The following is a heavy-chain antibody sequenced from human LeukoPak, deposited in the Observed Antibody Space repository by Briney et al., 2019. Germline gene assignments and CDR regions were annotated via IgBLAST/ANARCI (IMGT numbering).Heavy chain of an antibody. J-gene: IGHJ4*02. Sequence: SVKVSCKASGGTFSSYAISWVRQAPGEGLEWMGGIIPIFGTANYAQKFQGRVTITADESTSTAYMELSSLRSEDTAVYYCARVSIRGLRFLEQGEGRYYFDYWGQGTLVTVSS. CDR3: ARVSIRGLRFLEQGEGRYYFDY. CDR2: IIPIFGTA. V-gene: IGHV1-69*13. D-gene: IGHD3-3*01. CDR1: GGTFSSYA.